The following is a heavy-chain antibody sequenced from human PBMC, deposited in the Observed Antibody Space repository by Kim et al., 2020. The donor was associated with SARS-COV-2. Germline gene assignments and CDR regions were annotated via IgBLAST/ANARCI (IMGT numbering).Heavy chain of an antibody. J-gene: IGHJ4*02. CDR1: GFTFSDYY. D-gene: IGHD5-12*01. Sequence: GGSLRLSCAASGFTFSDYYMSWIRQAPGKGLEWVSYISSGGSYTKYADPVKGRFTISRDSAKNSLYLHMNSLRAEDTAVYYCARVYGVYDPYYFDYWGQGTLVTVSS. CDR2: ISSGGSYT. V-gene: IGHV3-11*06. CDR3: ARVYGVYDPYYFDY.